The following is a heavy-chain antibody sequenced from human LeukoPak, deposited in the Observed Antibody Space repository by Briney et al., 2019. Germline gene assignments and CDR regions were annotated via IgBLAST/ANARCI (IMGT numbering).Heavy chain of an antibody. CDR3: SRESGAFCPFGY. Sequence: SETLSLTCAVYGGPFSGYYWSWIRQPPGKGLEWIGEINHSGSTNYSPSLKSRVTISVDTSKNQFSLNLTSVTAADTAIYYCSRESGAFCPFGYWGQGTLVTVPP. CDR2: INHSGST. CDR1: GGPFSGYY. D-gene: IGHD1-26*01. V-gene: IGHV4-34*01. J-gene: IGHJ4*02.